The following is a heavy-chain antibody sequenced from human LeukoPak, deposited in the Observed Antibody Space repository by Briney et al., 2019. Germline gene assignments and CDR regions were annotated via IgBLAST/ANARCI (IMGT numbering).Heavy chain of an antibody. Sequence: SETLSLTCAVSGGSFSGYYWSWVRQPPGKGLEWIGEINHGGSTNYNPSLKSRVTISVDTSKNQCSLKLSSVTAADTAVYYCARGVVMAYPLDSWGQETLVTVSS. CDR1: GGSFSGYY. D-gene: IGHD5-24*01. J-gene: IGHJ4*02. V-gene: IGHV4-34*01. CDR3: ARGVVMAYPLDS. CDR2: INHGGST.